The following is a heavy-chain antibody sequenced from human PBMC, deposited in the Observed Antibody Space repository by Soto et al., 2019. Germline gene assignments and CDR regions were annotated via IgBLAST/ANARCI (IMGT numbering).Heavy chain of an antibody. D-gene: IGHD3-3*01. CDR3: ARGNVRRITIFGVAARYYYYGMDV. Sequence: ASVKVSCKVSGGTFSSYAISWVRQAPGQGLEWMGGIIPIFGTANYAQKFQGRVTITADESTSTAYMELSSLRSEDTAVYYCARGNVRRITIFGVAARYYYYGMDVWGQGTTVTVSS. V-gene: IGHV1-69*13. CDR1: GGTFSSYA. CDR2: IIPIFGTA. J-gene: IGHJ6*02.